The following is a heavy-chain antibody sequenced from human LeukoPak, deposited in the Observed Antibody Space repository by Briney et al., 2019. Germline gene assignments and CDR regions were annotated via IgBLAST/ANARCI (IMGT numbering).Heavy chain of an antibody. CDR2: ISSTGAYI. D-gene: IGHD5-18*01. Sequence: GGSLRLSCATSGFIFSSDSMIWVRQAPGKGLEWVSSISSTGAYIYYADSLKGRFTISRDNAKNSLYLQMNSLRADDTAVYYCARDRYSYGYGGLDYWGQGTLVTVSS. CDR3: ARDRYSYGYGGLDY. J-gene: IGHJ4*02. CDR1: GFIFSSDS. V-gene: IGHV3-21*01.